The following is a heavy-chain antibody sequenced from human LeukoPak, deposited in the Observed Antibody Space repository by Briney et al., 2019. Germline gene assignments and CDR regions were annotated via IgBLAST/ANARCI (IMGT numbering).Heavy chain of an antibody. J-gene: IGHJ6*03. D-gene: IGHD3-22*01. V-gene: IGHV3-30*04. CDR2: ISYDGSNK. CDR3: ASGGVYYYDSSGYYGAMDV. Sequence: PGRSLRLSCAASGFTFSSYAMHWVRQAPGKGLEWVAVISYDGSNKYYADSVKGRFTISRDNSKNTLYLQMNSLRAEDTAVYYCASGGVYYYDSSGYYGAMDVWGKGTTVTVSS. CDR1: GFTFSSYA.